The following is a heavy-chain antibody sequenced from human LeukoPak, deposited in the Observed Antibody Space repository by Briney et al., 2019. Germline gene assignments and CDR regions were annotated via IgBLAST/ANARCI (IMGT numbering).Heavy chain of an antibody. J-gene: IGHJ1*01. CDR1: GYSFISYW. CDR3: ARVFDSSGYLAGYFQH. D-gene: IGHD3-22*01. Sequence: GESLKISCKGSGYSFISYWIGWVRQMPGKGLEWMGVVYPGDSATKYSPSFQGQVTISADRSISTAYLQWSSLKASDTAMYYCARVFDSSGYLAGYFQHWGQGTLVTVSS. V-gene: IGHV5-51*01. CDR2: VYPGDSAT.